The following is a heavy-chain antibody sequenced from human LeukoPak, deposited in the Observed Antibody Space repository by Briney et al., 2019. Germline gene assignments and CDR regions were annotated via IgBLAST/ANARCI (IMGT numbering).Heavy chain of an antibody. Sequence: PSETLSLTCAVYGGSFSGYYWSWIRQPPGKGLEWIGEINHSGSTNYNPSLKSRVTMSVDTSKNQFSLKLSSVTAADTAVYYCARGWSGRIVATIATLDYWGQGTLVTVSS. V-gene: IGHV4-34*01. CDR3: ARGWSGRIVATIATLDY. J-gene: IGHJ4*02. D-gene: IGHD5-12*01. CDR2: INHSGST. CDR1: GGSFSGYY.